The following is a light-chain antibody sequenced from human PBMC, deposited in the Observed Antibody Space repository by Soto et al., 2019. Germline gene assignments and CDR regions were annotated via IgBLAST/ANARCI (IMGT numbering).Light chain of an antibody. CDR1: QSISNW. CDR2: GAS. V-gene: IGKV1-5*01. CDR3: QQYNSYSLF. J-gene: IGKJ2*01. Sequence: DIQITQSPSTLSASVGDRVTITCRASQSISNWLAWYQQKPGKAPKLLIYGASSLESGVPSRFSGSGSGTEFTLTISSLQPDDFATYYCQQYNSYSLFFGQGTKLEIK.